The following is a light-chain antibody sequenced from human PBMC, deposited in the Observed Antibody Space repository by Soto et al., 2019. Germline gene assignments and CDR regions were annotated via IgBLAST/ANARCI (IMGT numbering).Light chain of an antibody. V-gene: IGKV1-6*01. CDR1: QSIRSY. CDR3: LPDYNYTPT. J-gene: IGKJ1*01. CDR2: AAS. Sequence: MQMTQSPSSLSGCVGDRVTITCRASQSIRSYLNWYQQKQGKAPKLLIYAASSLQSGVPSSFRGRRYGTDFTLTLRSMKPEDCATYYCLPDYNYTPTFGPGTKVDIK.